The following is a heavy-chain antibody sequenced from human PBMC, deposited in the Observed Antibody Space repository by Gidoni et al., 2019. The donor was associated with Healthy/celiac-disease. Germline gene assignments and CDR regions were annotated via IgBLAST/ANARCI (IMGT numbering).Heavy chain of an antibody. CDR3: ARDRHSSGWLEGVY. CDR2: IKQDGSKK. J-gene: IGHJ4*02. V-gene: IGHV3-7*04. D-gene: IGHD6-19*01. CDR1: GFTFSSYW. Sequence: EVQLVESGGGWVQPGGSLRRSCSALGFTFSSYWRSWVRRAPGKGLERVANIKQDGSKKYYVDSVKSQLTISRNNAKNSLYLQMNSLRAEDTAVYYCARDRHSSGWLEGVYWGQGTLVTVSS.